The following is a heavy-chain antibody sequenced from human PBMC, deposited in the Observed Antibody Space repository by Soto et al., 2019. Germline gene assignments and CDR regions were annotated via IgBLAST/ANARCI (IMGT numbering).Heavy chain of an antibody. D-gene: IGHD4-17*01. CDR2: IWYDGSNK. J-gene: IGHJ6*02. V-gene: IGHV3-33*01. CDR1: GFTFSSYG. Sequence: GGSLRLSCAASGFTFSSYGMHWVRQAPGKGLEWVAVIWYDGSNKYYADSVKGRFTISRDNSKNTLYLQMNSLRAEDTAVYYCARGGDYGDYPSGMDVWGQGTTVTVSS. CDR3: ARGGDYGDYPSGMDV.